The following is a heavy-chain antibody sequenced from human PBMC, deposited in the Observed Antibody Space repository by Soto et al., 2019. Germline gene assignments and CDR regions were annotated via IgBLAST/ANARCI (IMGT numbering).Heavy chain of an antibody. CDR2: INAGNGNT. D-gene: IGHD3-22*01. CDR3: ARGSMDYYDSSGYLSNWFDP. J-gene: IGHJ5*02. CDR1: GYTFTSYA. V-gene: IGHV1-3*01. Sequence: ASVKVSCKASGYTFTSYAMHWVRQAPGQRLEWIRWINAGNGNTKYSQKFQGRVTITRDTSASTAYMELSSLRSEDTAVYYCARGSMDYYDSSGYLSNWFDPWGQGTLVTVSS.